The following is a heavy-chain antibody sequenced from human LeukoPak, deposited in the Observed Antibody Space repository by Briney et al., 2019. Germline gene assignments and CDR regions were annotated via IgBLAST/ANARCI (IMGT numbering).Heavy chain of an antibody. D-gene: IGHD4-17*01. V-gene: IGHV4-4*09. J-gene: IGHJ6*03. Sequence: ASETLSLTCAVYGGSFSSYYWSWIRQPPGKGLEWIGYIYTSEITNYNPSLKSRVTMSVDTSKNQFSLRLSSVTAADTAVYYCARGHYGNYRAYYYYMDVWGKGTTVTVSS. CDR2: IYTSEIT. CDR1: GGSFSSYY. CDR3: ARGHYGNYRAYYYYMDV.